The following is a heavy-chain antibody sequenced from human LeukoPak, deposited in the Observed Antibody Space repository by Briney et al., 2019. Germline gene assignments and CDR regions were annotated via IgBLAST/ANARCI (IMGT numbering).Heavy chain of an antibody. V-gene: IGHV4-38-2*01. CDR3: ASYYASGVSAYNYYGMDV. J-gene: IGHJ6*04. CDR1: GYSISSDYY. Sequence: PSETLSLTCAVSGYSISSDYYWGWIRQPPGKGLEWIGSMSHNRGTYYNPSLKSRVTISMDTSKNQFSLRLSPVTAADTAVYYCASYYASGVSAYNYYGMDVWGKGTTVTVSS. D-gene: IGHD3-10*01. CDR2: MSHNRGT.